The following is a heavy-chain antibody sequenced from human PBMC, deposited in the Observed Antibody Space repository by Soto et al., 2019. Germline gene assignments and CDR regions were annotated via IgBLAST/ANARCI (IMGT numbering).Heavy chain of an antibody. J-gene: IGHJ6*03. D-gene: IGHD6-13*01. CDR3: ARKGAAASYAHYYMDV. Sequence: SEPLSLTCTVSGGSISHYYCSWIRQPPGKGLEWIGYVYYSGNTNYNPSLESRVTISVDTSRNRFSLNLTSATAADTAVYYCARKGAAASYAHYYMDVWGRGTAVTVSS. V-gene: IGHV4-59*01. CDR2: VYYSGNT. CDR1: GGSISHYY.